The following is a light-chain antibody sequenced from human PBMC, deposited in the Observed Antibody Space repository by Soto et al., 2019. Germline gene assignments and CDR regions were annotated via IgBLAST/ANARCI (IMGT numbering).Light chain of an antibody. CDR1: SSKIGSNY. CDR2: RNN. CDR3: AAWDDSLSGYV. Sequence: QSVLTQPPSASGTPGQRVTISSSGSSSKIGSNYVYWYQQLPGTAPKLLIYRNNQRPSGVPDRFSGSKSGTSASLAISGLRTEDEADYYCAAWDDSLSGYVFGTGTKLTVL. V-gene: IGLV1-47*01. J-gene: IGLJ1*01.